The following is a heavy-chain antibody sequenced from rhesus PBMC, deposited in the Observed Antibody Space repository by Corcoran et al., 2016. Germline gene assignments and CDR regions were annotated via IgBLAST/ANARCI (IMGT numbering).Heavy chain of an antibody. J-gene: IGHJ4*01. Sequence: QVQLQESGPGVVKPAETLSLTCAVSGGSLSGNSYRSWIRPPPGRGLGWIGSINGNSESTNYNPYLKSRVTISKDTSKNEFSLKVTSVTATDTAMYYCARRSDNNAWWYIDSWGQGVLVTVSS. CDR2: INGNSEST. CDR3: ARRSDNNAWWYIDS. V-gene: IGHV4S12*01. D-gene: IGHD1-38*01. CDR1: GGSLSGNSY.